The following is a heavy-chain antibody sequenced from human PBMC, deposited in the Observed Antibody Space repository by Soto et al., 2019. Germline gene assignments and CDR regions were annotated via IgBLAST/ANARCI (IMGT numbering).Heavy chain of an antibody. J-gene: IGHJ4*02. Sequence: QVQLVQSGAEVQKPGSSVKVSCKASGGTFSSYAISWVRQAPGQGLEWMGGIIPIFGTANYAQKFQGRVTITADESTSTAYMELSSLRSEDTAVYYCARDRHTGFGELWRGFDYWGQGTLVTVSS. CDR3: ARDRHTGFGELWRGFDY. CDR2: IIPIFGTA. V-gene: IGHV1-69*01. D-gene: IGHD3-10*01. CDR1: GGTFSSYA.